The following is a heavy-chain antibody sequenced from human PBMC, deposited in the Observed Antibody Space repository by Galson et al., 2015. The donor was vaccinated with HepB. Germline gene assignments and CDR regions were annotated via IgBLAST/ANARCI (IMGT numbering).Heavy chain of an antibody. V-gene: IGHV3-21*01. Sequence: SLRLSCAASGFTFSSYSMNWVRQAPGKGLEWVSSISSSSSYIYYADSVKGRFTISRDNAKNSLYLQMNSLRAEDTAVYYCARDGADVLMVYASRGLYYFDYWGQGTLVTVSS. CDR3: ARDGADVLMVYASRGLYYFDY. CDR2: ISSSSSYI. J-gene: IGHJ4*02. CDR1: GFTFSSYS. D-gene: IGHD2-8*01.